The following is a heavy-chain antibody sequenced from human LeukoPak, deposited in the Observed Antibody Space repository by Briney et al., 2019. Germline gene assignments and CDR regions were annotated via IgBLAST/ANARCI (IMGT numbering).Heavy chain of an antibody. Sequence: GGSLRLSCAVSGITLSNYGMSWVRQAPGKGLEWVAGISDSGGRTNYADSVKGRFTISRDNPKNTLYLQMNSLRAEDTAIYYCVRDSRGYAEFDYWGQGTLVTVSS. V-gene: IGHV3-23*01. D-gene: IGHD3-22*01. CDR2: ISDSGGRT. CDR3: VRDSRGYAEFDY. CDR1: GITLSNYG. J-gene: IGHJ4*02.